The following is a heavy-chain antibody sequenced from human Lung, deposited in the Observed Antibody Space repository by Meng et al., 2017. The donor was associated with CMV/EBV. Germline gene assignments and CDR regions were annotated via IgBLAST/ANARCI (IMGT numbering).Heavy chain of an antibody. CDR2: ITGSGDRT. V-gene: IGHV3-23*01. J-gene: IGHJ4*02. CDR1: GFTFSNYG. D-gene: IGHD6-13*01. CDR3: AKDYSSSWHSFDY. Sequence: CAASGFTFSNYGMSWVRQAPGKGLEGVSVITGSGDRTYYVDSVKGRFTISRDNSKNTLYLQMNSLRADDTAVYFCAKDYSSSWHSFDYWGQGTLVTVSS.